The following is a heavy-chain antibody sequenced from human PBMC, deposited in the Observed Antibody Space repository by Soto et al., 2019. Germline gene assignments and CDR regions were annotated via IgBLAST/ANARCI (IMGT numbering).Heavy chain of an antibody. D-gene: IGHD2-2*01. J-gene: IGHJ6*02. CDR1: GYTFTGYY. CDR3: ARADCSSTSCFDYYGMDV. CDR2: INPNSGGT. V-gene: IGHV1-2*04. Sequence: ASVKVSCKASGYTFTGYYMHWVRQAPGQGLEWMGWINPNSGGTNYAQKFQGWVTMTRDTSISTAYMELSRLRSDDTAVYYCARADCSSTSCFDYYGMDVWGQGTTVTVSS.